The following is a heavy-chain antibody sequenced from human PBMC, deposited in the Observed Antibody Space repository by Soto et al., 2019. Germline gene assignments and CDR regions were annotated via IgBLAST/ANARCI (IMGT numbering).Heavy chain of an antibody. CDR2: IIPIFGTA. J-gene: IGHJ6*02. CDR3: AKAGAADLYYYYYGMDV. Sequence: QVQLVQSGAEVKKPGSSVKVSCKASGGTFSSYAISWVRQAPGQGLEWMGGIIPIFGTANYAQKFQGRVTITADESTRTAYMELSSLRSEDTAVYYCAKAGAADLYYYYYGMDVWGHGTTVTVSS. D-gene: IGHD6-13*01. V-gene: IGHV1-69*12. CDR1: GGTFSSYA.